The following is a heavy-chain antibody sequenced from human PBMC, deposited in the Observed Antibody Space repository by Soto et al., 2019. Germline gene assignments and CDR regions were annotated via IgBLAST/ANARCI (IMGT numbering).Heavy chain of an antibody. CDR2: IYYSGST. V-gene: IGHV4-39*01. Sequence: PSETLSLTCTVSGGSISSSSYYWGWIRQPPGKGLEWIGSIYYSGSTYYNPSLKSRVTISVDTSKNQFSLKLSSVTAADTAVYYCARQFSRTYYDILTGKYPLSFDYWGQGTLVTVSS. CDR1: GGSISSSSYY. D-gene: IGHD3-9*01. CDR3: ARQFSRTYYDILTGKYPLSFDY. J-gene: IGHJ4*02.